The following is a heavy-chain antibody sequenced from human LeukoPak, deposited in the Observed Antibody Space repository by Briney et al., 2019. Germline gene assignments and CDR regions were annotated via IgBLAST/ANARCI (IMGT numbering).Heavy chain of an antibody. CDR1: GYTFTSYA. CDR3: ASIITSIRGMDWFDP. V-gene: IGHV1-3*01. J-gene: IGHJ5*02. Sequence: GASVKVSCKASGYTFTSYAMHWVRQAPGQRLERMGWINAGNGNTKYSQKFQGRVTITRDTSASTAYMELSSLRSEDTAVYYCASIITSIRGMDWFDPWGQGTLVTVSS. D-gene: IGHD3-22*01. CDR2: INAGNGNT.